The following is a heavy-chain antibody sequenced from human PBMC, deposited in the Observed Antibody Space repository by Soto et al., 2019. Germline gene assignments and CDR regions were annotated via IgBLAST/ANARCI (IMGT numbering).Heavy chain of an antibody. Sequence: PSETLSLTCTVSGTSISSTNYYWGWIRQPPGKGLEWITSIYYTGMTYYNPSLKSRVTISVDTSKNQFSLKLSSVTAADTAVYYCARDLYCTNGVCSEPINSGQGTLVTVSS. CDR2: IYYTGMT. J-gene: IGHJ4*02. D-gene: IGHD2-8*01. CDR3: ARDLYCTNGVCSEPIN. V-gene: IGHV4-39*02. CDR1: GTSISSTNYY.